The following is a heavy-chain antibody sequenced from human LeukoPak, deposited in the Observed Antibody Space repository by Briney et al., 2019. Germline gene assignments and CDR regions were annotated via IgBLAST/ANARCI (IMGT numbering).Heavy chain of an antibody. CDR2: MNPNSGNT. CDR1: GYTFTSYD. CDR3: ARPLNTAMGY. Sequence: GASVKVSCKASGYTFTSYDINWVRQATGQGLEWMGWMNPNSGNTGYAQKLQGRVTMTRNTSISTAYMELSSLRSEDTAVYYCARPLNTAMGYWGQGTLVTVSS. J-gene: IGHJ4*02. V-gene: IGHV1-8*01. D-gene: IGHD5-18*01.